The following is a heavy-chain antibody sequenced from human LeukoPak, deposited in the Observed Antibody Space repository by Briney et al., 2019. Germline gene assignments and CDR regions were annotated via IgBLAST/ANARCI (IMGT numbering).Heavy chain of an antibody. CDR1: GGSISSNSYY. D-gene: IGHD3-9*01. CDR2: IYYSGST. CDR3: ARGPYVLRYFDWPPGVQNWFDP. J-gene: IGHJ5*02. V-gene: IGHV4-39*01. Sequence: SETLSLTCAVSGGSISSNSYYWGWIRQPPGKGLEWIGSIYYSGSTYYNPSLKSRVTISVDTSKNQFSLKLSSVTAADTAVYYCARGPYVLRYFDWPPGVQNWFDPWGQGTLVTVSS.